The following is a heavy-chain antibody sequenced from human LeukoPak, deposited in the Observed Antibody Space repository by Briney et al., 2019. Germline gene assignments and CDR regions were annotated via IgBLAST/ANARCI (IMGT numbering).Heavy chain of an antibody. D-gene: IGHD6-13*01. CDR1: GYTFTSYD. Sequence: ASVKVSCKASGYTFTSYDINWVRQATGQGLEWMGWMNPNSGNTGYAQKFQGRVTMTRNTSISTAYMELSSLRSEDTAVYYCARALAAADPFDYWGQGTLVTVSS. CDR2: MNPNSGNT. V-gene: IGHV1-8*01. J-gene: IGHJ4*02. CDR3: ARALAAADPFDY.